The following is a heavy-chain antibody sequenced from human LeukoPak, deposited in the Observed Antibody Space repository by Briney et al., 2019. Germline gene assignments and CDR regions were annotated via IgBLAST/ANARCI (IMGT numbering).Heavy chain of an antibody. CDR3: TTDPHYYDCSGYLFPPHS. J-gene: IGHJ4*02. Sequence: GGSLRLSFAAPGFTFSNAWISGVPQAPGKGLEWVGRIKREPDVRTTDYAAHVKGKFTISRDDSKNQVYLQMNNLKSEDTPVYYCTTDPHYYDCSGYLFPPHSWGQGTVVTVSS. CDR1: GFTFSNAW. D-gene: IGHD3-22*01. V-gene: IGHV3-15*01. CDR2: IKREPDVRTT.